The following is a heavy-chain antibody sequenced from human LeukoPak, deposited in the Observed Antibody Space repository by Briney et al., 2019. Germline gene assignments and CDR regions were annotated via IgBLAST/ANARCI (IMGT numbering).Heavy chain of an antibody. D-gene: IGHD4-17*01. J-gene: IGHJ4*02. V-gene: IGHV4-31*03. CDR2: IFYSGTT. CDR3: ARYGAPFDS. CDR1: GGSISSGGYY. Sequence: SETLSLTCTVSGGSISSGGYYWSWIRQHPGKGLEFIGYIFYSGTTYYNPSLKSRVSISLDTSLNQFSLKVMSVTAADTAVYYCARYGAPFDSWGQGTLVTVSS.